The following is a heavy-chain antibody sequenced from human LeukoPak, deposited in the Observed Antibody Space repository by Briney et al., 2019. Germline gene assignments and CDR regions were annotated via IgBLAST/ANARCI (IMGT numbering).Heavy chain of an antibody. CDR1: GFSLSTSGVG. V-gene: IGHV2-5*02. D-gene: IGHD1/OR15-1a*01. Sequence: SGPTLVKPTQTLTLTCTFSGFSLSTSGVGVGWIRQPPGKALEWLALIYWDDDKRYSPSLKSRLTITKDTSKNQVVLTMTNMDPVDTATYYCARSPFTFTWSKRARVFDYWGQGTLVTVSS. CDR3: ARSPFTFTWSKRARVFDY. J-gene: IGHJ4*02. CDR2: IYWDDDK.